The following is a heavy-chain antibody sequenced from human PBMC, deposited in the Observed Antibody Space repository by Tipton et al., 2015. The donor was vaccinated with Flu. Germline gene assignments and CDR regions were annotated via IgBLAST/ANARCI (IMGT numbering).Heavy chain of an antibody. V-gene: IGHV6-1*01. CDR3: ARGTGYCSSTSCFHGMDV. Sequence: PGLVKPSQTLSLTCAISGDSVSSNSAAWNWIRQSPSRGLEWLGRTYYRSKWYNDYAVSVKSRITTNPDTSKNQFSLQLNSVTPEDTAVYYCARGTGYCSSTSCFHGMDVCGQGTTVTVSS. CDR2: TYYRSKWYN. CDR1: GDSVSSNSAA. D-gene: IGHD2-2*01. J-gene: IGHJ6*02.